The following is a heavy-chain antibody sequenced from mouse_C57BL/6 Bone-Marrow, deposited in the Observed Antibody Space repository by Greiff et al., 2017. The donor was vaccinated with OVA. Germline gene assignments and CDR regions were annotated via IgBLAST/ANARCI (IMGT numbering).Heavy chain of an antibody. J-gene: IGHJ3*01. Sequence: QVQLQQPGAELVKPGASVKLSCKASGYTFTSYWMHWVKQRPGQGLEWIGMIHPNSGSTNYNEKFKSKATLTVDTSSSTAYMQLSSLTSEDSEVYYCARSRITTVVATPAYWGQGTLVTVSA. V-gene: IGHV1-64*01. D-gene: IGHD1-1*01. CDR1: GYTFTSYW. CDR3: ARSRITTVVATPAY. CDR2: IHPNSGST.